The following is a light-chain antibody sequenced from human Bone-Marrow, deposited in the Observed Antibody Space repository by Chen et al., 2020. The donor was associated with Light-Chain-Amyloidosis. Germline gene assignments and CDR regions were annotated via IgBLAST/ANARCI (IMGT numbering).Light chain of an antibody. V-gene: IGLV3-21*02. J-gene: IGLJ3*02. CDR1: NIGSTS. Sequence: SYLLTQPSSVSVSPGQTATIACGGNNIGSTSVHWYQQTPGQAPILVVYDDSDRPSGIPERLSGSNSGNTATLTISRVEAGDEADYYCQVWDRSRDRPVFGGGTKLTVL. CDR3: QVWDRSRDRPV. CDR2: DDS.